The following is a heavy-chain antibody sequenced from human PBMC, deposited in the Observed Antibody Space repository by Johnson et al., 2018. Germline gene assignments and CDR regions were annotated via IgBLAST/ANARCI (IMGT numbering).Heavy chain of an antibody. J-gene: IGHJ4*02. CDR1: GFTFNMYW. V-gene: IGHV3-74*01. Sequence: VQLQESGGGSVQPVGSLRLSCAASGFTFNMYWMHWVRQAPGKGLVWVSRIISDGSSATYADSVKGRFTTSRDNAKNTLYLQMNSLSSDDTAVYYCARDSRYNIDSWGQGTLVTVSS. D-gene: IGHD1-1*01. CDR2: IISDGSSA. CDR3: ARDSRYNIDS.